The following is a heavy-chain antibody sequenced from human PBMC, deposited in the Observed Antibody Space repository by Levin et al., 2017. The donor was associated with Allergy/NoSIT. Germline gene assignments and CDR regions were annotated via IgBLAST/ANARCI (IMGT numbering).Heavy chain of an antibody. J-gene: IGHJ3*02. CDR3: ASPQPPYDSDAFDI. V-gene: IGHV3-48*03. D-gene: IGHD3-22*01. CDR1: GFTFSSYE. CDR2: ISSSGSTI. Sequence: SCAASGFTFSSYEMNWVRQAPGKGLEWVSYISSSGSTIYYADSVKGRFTISRDNAKNSLYLQMNSLRAEDTAVYYCASPQPPYDSDAFDIWGQGTMVTVSS.